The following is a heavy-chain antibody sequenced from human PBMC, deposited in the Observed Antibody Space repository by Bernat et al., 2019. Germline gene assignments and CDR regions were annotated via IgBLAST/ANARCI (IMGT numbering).Heavy chain of an antibody. CDR1: GFTFSSYA. J-gene: IGHJ1*01. CDR2: ISGSGGST. Sequence: EVQLLESGGGLVQPGGSLRLSCAASGFTFSSYAMSWVRQAPGKGLGWVSAISGSGGSTYYADSVKGRFTISRDNSKNTLYLQMNSLRAEDTAVYYCAKKSLRVQGYFQHWGQGTLVTVSS. CDR3: AKKSLRVQGYFQH. V-gene: IGHV3-23*01.